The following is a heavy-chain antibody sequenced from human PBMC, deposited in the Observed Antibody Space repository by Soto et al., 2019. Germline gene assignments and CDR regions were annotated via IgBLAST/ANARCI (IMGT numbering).Heavy chain of an antibody. D-gene: IGHD1-7*01. V-gene: IGHV4-59*01. CDR3: AREGLTGTIGLYYYYAMDV. CDR2: IYYSGST. CDR1: GGSISSYY. J-gene: IGHJ6*02. Sequence: QVQLQESGPGLVKPSETLSLTCTVSGGSISSYYWSWIRQPPGKGLEWIGYIYYSGSTNYNPSLKGRVTISVATSKNQFSLKLSSVTAADTAVYYCAREGLTGTIGLYYYYAMDVWGQGTTVTVSS.